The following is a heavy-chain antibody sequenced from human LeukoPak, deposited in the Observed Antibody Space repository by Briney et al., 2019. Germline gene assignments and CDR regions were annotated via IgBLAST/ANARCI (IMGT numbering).Heavy chain of an antibody. Sequence: GGSLRLSCAASGFTFSGSDMHWVRQASGKGLEWVGRIRIKTNSYATEYAASVKGRFTISRDDSKNTLYLQMNSLRAEDMAVYYCAKRSDWLFDYWGQGTLVTVSS. CDR2: IRIKTNSYAT. CDR1: GFTFSGSD. J-gene: IGHJ4*02. CDR3: AKRSDWLFDY. V-gene: IGHV3-73*01. D-gene: IGHD3-9*01.